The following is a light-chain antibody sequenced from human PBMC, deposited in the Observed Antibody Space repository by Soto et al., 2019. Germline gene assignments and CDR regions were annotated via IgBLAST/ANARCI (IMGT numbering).Light chain of an antibody. J-gene: IGKJ1*01. Sequence: EIVMTQSPATLSVSPGERATLSCRASQSVSSSLAWYQQKPGQAPRLLIYVASTRATGIPARFSGSGFGTEFTLSSSSRQSEDFAVYYCQQYNNRPGTFGQGTKVEIK. V-gene: IGKV3-15*01. CDR2: VAS. CDR1: QSVSSS. CDR3: QQYNNRPGT.